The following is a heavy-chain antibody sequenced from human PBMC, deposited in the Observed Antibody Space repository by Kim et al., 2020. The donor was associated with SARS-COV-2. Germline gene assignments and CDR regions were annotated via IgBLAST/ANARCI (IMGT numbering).Heavy chain of an antibody. CDR3: TTDSATSYYFYGLEV. Sequence: GGSLRLSCVASGFTFSNAWMNWVRQAPGRGLEWVARIKSNFDGGEADYSAPVKGRFNISRDDPQNTVYLELNSLKTEDTGVYYCTTDSATSYYFYGLEVWGQGTTVTVSS. CDR2: IKSNFDGGEA. J-gene: IGHJ6*02. CDR1: GFTFSNAW. V-gene: IGHV3-15*01.